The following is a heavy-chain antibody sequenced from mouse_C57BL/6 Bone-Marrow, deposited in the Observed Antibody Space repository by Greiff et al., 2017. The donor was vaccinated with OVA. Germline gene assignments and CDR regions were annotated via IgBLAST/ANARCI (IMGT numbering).Heavy chain of an antibody. J-gene: IGHJ3*01. CDR2: ISNGGGST. CDR3: ARQNYGSSFWFAY. CDR1: GFTFSDYY. Sequence: EVKLEESGGGLVQPGGSLKLSCAASGFTFSDYYMYWVRQTPEKRLEWVAYISNGGGSTYYPDTVKGRFTISRDNAKNTLYLQMSRLKSEDTAMYYCARQNYGSSFWFAYWGQGTLVTVSA. D-gene: IGHD1-1*01. V-gene: IGHV5-12*01.